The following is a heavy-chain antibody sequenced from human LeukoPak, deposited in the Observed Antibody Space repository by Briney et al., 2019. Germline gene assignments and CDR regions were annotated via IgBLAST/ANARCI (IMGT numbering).Heavy chain of an antibody. V-gene: IGHV3-23*01. Sequence: PGGSLRLSCGASGFTFTNYAMSWVRQAPGKGLEWVSTISGCGGGTYYADSVKGRFTISRDTSKNTLFLQMNSLRAEDTALYYCARDLRFNYGHQNWGQGTLVTVSS. J-gene: IGHJ4*02. D-gene: IGHD3-10*01. CDR2: ISGCGGGT. CDR3: ARDLRFNYGHQN. CDR1: GFTFTNYA.